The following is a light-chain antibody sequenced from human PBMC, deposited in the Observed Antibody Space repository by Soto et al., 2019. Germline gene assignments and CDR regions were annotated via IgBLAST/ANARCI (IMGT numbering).Light chain of an antibody. Sequence: GVTQSAGTLSLSPGARATLSCRASQSVSSSYLAWYQQKPGQAPRLLIYGASSRATGIPDRFIVNGSGTDFTLPLSSLPPDDSATYDCQQYNSYRAFGQGTKVDI. CDR3: QQYNSYRA. CDR1: QSVSSSY. J-gene: IGKJ1*01. CDR2: GAS. V-gene: IGKV3-20*01.